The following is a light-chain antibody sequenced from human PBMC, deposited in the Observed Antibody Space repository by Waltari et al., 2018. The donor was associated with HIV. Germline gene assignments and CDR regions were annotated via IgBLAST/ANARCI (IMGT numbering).Light chain of an antibody. Sequence: QSALTQPASVSGSRGQSITMSCTGTSSDIGAYNHVSWFQQRPGKAPKLIIYDVTDRPSGVSKRFSGSKSGITASLTISGPQADDEGDYYCSSYTASNTLWVFGGGTKLTVL. CDR3: SSYTASNTLWV. CDR2: DVT. V-gene: IGLV2-14*03. CDR1: SSDIGAYNH. J-gene: IGLJ3*02.